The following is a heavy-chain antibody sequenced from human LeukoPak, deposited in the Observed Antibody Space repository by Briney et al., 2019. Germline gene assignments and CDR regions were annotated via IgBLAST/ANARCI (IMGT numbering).Heavy chain of an antibody. V-gene: IGHV1-46*01. D-gene: IGHD3-22*01. J-gene: IGHJ5*02. Sequence: GASVKVSCKASGYTFTTYYLHWVRQAPGQGLEWMGIINPNAGDTGYARKFLGRVTMTRDTSTSTVYMELSRLRSEDTAVYYCARARSPSSGYLLRDHNWFDPWGQGTLVTVSS. CDR1: GYTFTTYY. CDR2: INPNAGDT. CDR3: ARARSPSSGYLLRDHNWFDP.